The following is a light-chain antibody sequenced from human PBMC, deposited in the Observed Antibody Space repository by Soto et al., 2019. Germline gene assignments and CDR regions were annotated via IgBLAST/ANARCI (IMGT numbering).Light chain of an antibody. J-gene: IGLJ1*01. CDR3: QSYDSSLSGSKV. CDR2: GNS. Sequence: QSVLTQPPSVSGAPGQRVTISCTGSSSNIGAGYDVHWYQHLPGTAPKLLIYGNSNRPSGVPDRFSGSKSGTSASLAITGLQAEDEAEYYCQSYDSSLSGSKVFGTGTKLTVL. V-gene: IGLV1-40*01. CDR1: SSNIGAGYD.